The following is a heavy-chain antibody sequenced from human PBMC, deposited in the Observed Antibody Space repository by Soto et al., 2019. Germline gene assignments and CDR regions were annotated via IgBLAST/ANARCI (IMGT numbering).Heavy chain of an antibody. D-gene: IGHD2-15*01. Sequence: ASVKVSCKASGYTFTSYGISWVRQAPGQGLEGMGWISAYNGNTNYAQKLQGRVTMTTDTSTSTAYMELRSLISDDTAVYYCARDLAEGCSGGSCYSIGLTYYYYGMDVWGQGTTVTVSS. CDR2: ISAYNGNT. V-gene: IGHV1-18*01. J-gene: IGHJ6*02. CDR3: ARDLAEGCSGGSCYSIGLTYYYYGMDV. CDR1: GYTFTSYG.